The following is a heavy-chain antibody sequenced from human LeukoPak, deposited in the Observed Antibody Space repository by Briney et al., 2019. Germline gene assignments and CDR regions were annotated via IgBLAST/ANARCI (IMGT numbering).Heavy chain of an antibody. CDR2: INTDGRTT. J-gene: IGHJ4*02. CDR3: AKETGYSSGWHFDY. D-gene: IGHD6-19*01. V-gene: IGHV3-74*01. Sequence: GGSLRLSCVSSGFTFSSYWMHWVRQAPGKGLVWVSRINTDGRTTTYADSVKGRFTISRDNAKNTLYLQMNSLRAEDTAVYYCAKETGYSSGWHFDYWGQGTLVTVSS. CDR1: GFTFSSYW.